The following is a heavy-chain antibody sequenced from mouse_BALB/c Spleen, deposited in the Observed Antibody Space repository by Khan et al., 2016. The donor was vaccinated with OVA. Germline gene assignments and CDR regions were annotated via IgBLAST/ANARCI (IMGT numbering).Heavy chain of an antibody. D-gene: IGHD2-4*01. CDR1: GFSLDNYS. J-gene: IGHJ3*01. Sequence: QVQLKQSGPGLVQPSQSLSITCTVSGFSLDNYSVHWVRQSPGKGLEWLGVIWSAGSTDYNAAFISRLTISKDNSRSQVFFKVNSLQPNDTAIYYCARRGYEYGRGALFAYWGQGTLVTVSA. CDR3: ARRGYEYGRGALFAY. CDR2: IWSAGST. V-gene: IGHV2-2*02.